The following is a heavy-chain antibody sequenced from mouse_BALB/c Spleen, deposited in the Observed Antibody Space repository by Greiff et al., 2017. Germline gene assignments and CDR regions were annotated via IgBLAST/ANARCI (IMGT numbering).Heavy chain of an antibody. J-gene: IGHJ2*01. V-gene: IGHV1S81*02. CDR3: AREGRGNYVGFDY. CDR2: INPSNGRT. D-gene: IGHD2-1*01. Sequence: QVQLQQPGAELVKPGASVKLSCKASGYTFTSYWMHWVKQRPGQGLEWIGEINPSNGRTNYNEKFKSKATLTVDKSSSTAYMQLSSLTSEDSAVYYCAREGRGNYVGFDYWGQGTTLTVSS. CDR1: GYTFTSYW.